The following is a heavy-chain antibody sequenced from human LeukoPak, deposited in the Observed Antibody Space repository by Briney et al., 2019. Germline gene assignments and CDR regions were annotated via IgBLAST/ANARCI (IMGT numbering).Heavy chain of an antibody. J-gene: IGHJ4*02. Sequence: GGSLRLSCAASGFTFTSYTMNWVRQAPGKGLGWVSSISSTSSYIYYTDSVKGRFTISRDNAKNSLYLQMNSLRAEDTAVYYCARVAGYCSSTSNCYSDYWGQGTLVTVSS. V-gene: IGHV3-21*01. D-gene: IGHD2-2*01. CDR1: GFTFTSYT. CDR2: ISSTSSYI. CDR3: ARVAGYCSSTSNCYSDY.